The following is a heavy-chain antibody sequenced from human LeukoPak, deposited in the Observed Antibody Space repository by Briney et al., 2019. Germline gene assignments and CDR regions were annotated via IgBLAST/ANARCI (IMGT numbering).Heavy chain of an antibody. CDR2: IYSGGNT. Sequence: PGGSLRLSCAASGFTVSSNYMSWVRQAPGKGLEWVSVIYSGGNTFYADSVKGRFTISRDNSKNTLYLQMNSLRAEDTAVYYCASFYCSSTSCPGRYWGQGTLVTVSS. CDR1: GFTVSSNY. J-gene: IGHJ4*02. CDR3: ASFYCSSTSCPGRY. D-gene: IGHD2-2*01. V-gene: IGHV3-66*01.